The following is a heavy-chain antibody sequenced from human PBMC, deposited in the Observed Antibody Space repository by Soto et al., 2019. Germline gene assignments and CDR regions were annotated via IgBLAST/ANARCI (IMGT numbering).Heavy chain of an antibody. J-gene: IGHJ6*02. CDR3: ARDLGGYMDV. D-gene: IGHD6-25*01. CDR1: GDSVFTNSADA. CDR2: TFYRSKWYN. V-gene: IGHV6-1*01. Sequence: QVQLQPSGPGLVKPSQTLSLTCAISGDSVFTNSADAWNWIRQSPSRGLEWLGRTFYRSKWYNDYASSVKSRININPDTAKNHFSLQLNSVTPEDTAVYYCARDLGGYMDVWGQGTTVTVSS.